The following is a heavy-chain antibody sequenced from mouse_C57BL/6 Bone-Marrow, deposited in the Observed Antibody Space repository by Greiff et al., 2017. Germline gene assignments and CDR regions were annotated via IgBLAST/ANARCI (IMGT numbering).Heavy chain of an antibody. D-gene: IGHD1-1*01. CDR3: ARGNYGSSLFDY. CDR2: INPNYGTT. V-gene: IGHV1-39*01. J-gene: IGHJ2*01. CDR1: GYSFTDYN. Sequence: EVKLVESGPELVKPGASVKISCKASGYSFTDYNMNWVKQSNGKSLEWIGVINPNYGTTSYNQKFKGKATLTVDQSSSTAYMQLNNLTSEDSAVYYCARGNYGSSLFDYWGQGTTLTVSS.